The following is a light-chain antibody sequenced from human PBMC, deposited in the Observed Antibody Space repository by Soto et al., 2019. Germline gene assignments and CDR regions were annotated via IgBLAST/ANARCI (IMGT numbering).Light chain of an antibody. CDR1: SSDVGRFHY. Sequence: QSALTQPPSASGSPGQSVTISCTGTSSDVGRFHYVSWYQHHPGKAPKLLIYEVGKRPSGVPDRFSGSKSGNTASLTVSGLQAEDEAEYYCTYYTGSSIFTATVGVGGGTKLTVL. J-gene: IGLJ2*01. CDR3: TYYTGSSIFTATVG. V-gene: IGLV2-8*01. CDR2: EVG.